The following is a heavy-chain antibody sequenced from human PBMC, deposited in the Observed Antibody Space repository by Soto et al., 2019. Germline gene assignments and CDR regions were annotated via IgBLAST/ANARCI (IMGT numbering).Heavy chain of an antibody. CDR3: ARTPGIAVAGRMGEAKTPYYFDY. J-gene: IGHJ4*02. V-gene: IGHV3-33*01. Sequence: GGSLRLSCAASGFTFSSYGMHWVRQAPGKGLEWVAVIWYDGSNKYYADSVKGRFTISRDNSKNTLYLQMNSLRAEDTAVYYCARTPGIAVAGRMGEAKTPYYFDYWGQGTLVTVSS. CDR1: GFTFSSYG. D-gene: IGHD6-19*01. CDR2: IWYDGSNK.